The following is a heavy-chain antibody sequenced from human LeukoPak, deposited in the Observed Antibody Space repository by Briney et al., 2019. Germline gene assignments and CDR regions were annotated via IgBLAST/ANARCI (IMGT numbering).Heavy chain of an antibody. D-gene: IGHD2-21*02. Sequence: GGSLRLSCAASGFTVSNNYMSWVRQAPGKGLEWVSITYSDSSTNYADSVKGRFTISRDTSQNTLSLQMNSLRAEDTAVYYCVRKNRDFNAAFDIWGQRTVVTVPS. CDR1: GFTVSNNY. CDR3: VRKNRDFNAAFDI. J-gene: IGHJ3*02. V-gene: IGHV3-53*01. CDR2: TYSDSST.